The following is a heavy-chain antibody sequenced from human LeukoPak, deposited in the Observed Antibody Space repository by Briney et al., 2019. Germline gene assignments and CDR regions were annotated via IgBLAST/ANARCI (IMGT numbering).Heavy chain of an antibody. V-gene: IGHV4-34*01. CDR3: ARHSALWFGELLYYYYGMDV. CDR1: GGSFSGYY. CDR2: INHSGST. D-gene: IGHD3-10*01. Sequence: SETLSLTCAVYGGSFSGYYWSWIRQPPGKGLEWIGEINHSGSTNYNPSLKSRVTLSVDTSKNQFSLKLSSVTAADTAVYYCARHSALWFGELLYYYYGMDVWGQGTTVTVSS. J-gene: IGHJ6*02.